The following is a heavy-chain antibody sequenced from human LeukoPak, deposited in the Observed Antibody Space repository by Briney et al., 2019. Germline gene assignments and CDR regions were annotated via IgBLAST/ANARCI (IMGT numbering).Heavy chain of an antibody. CDR2: IYSSGCT. CDR3: ARDRACSNGICSYFDY. CDR1: GGSIDSITYY. V-gene: IGHV4-39*01. D-gene: IGHD2-8*01. Sequence: SETLSLTCTVSGGSIDSITYYWGWIRQPPGKGLEWIGSIYSSGCTYYNPSLKSRVTVSVDTSKNQFSLKLTSVTAADMAVYYCARDRACSNGICSYFDYWGQGTVVAVSS. J-gene: IGHJ4*02.